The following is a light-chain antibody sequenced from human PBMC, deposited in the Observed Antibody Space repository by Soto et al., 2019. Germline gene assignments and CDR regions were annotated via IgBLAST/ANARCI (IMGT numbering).Light chain of an antibody. CDR1: SSDVGAYMY. Sequence: QSALTQPASVSGSPGQSITISCTGTSSDVGAYMYVSWYQHQPGKAPKLMIYDVNSRPSGISNRFSGSKSGNTASLTISGLQAEDEADYYCSSYTSSSTLVFGGGTQLTVL. J-gene: IGLJ2*01. CDR2: DVN. CDR3: SSYTSSSTLV. V-gene: IGLV2-14*03.